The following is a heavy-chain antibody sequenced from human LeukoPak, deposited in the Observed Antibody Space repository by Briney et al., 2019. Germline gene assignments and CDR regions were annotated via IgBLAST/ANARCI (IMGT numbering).Heavy chain of an antibody. V-gene: IGHV3-48*03. CDR3: ARNYSSGWPNFYYYGMDV. CDR2: ISSSGSTI. D-gene: IGHD6-19*01. J-gene: IGHJ6*02. Sequence: GGSLRLSCAASGFTFSSYEMNWVRQAPGKGLEWVSYISSSGSTIYYADSVKGRFTISRDNAKNSVYLQMNSLRAEDTAVYYCARNYSSGWPNFYYYGMDVWGQGTTVTVSS. CDR1: GFTFSSYE.